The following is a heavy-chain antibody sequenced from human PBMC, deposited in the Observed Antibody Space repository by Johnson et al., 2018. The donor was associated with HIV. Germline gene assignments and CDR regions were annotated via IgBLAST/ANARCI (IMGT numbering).Heavy chain of an antibody. CDR3: AKEEGLAAAGTGEAFDI. V-gene: IGHV3-23*04. Sequence: VQLVESGGGLVQPGGSLRLSCAASGFTFSSYAMSWVRQAPGKGLEWVSAISGSVGSTYYADSVKGRFTISRDNAKNTLYLQMNSLRAEDTAVYYCAKEEGLAAAGTGEAFDIWGQGTMVTVSS. CDR1: GFTFSSYA. J-gene: IGHJ3*02. D-gene: IGHD6-13*01. CDR2: ISGSVGST.